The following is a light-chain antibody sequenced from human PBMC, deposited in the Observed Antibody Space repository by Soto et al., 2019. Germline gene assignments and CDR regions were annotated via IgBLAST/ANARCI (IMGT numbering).Light chain of an antibody. J-gene: IGLJ3*02. CDR2: ENN. CDR1: SSNIGNNY. Sequence: QSVLTQPPSVSAAPGQKVTISCSGSSSNIGNNYASWYQQPPGTAPKLLIYENNKRPSGIPDRFSGSKSGTSATLGITGLQTGDEADYYCGTWDSSLSLYGVFGGGTKLTVL. CDR3: GTWDSSLSLYGV. V-gene: IGLV1-51*02.